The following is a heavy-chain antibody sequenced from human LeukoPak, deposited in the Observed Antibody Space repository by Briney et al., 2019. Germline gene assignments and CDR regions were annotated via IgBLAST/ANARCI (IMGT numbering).Heavy chain of an antibody. Sequence: PGGSLRLSCAASGFTFSSYGMSWVRQAPGKGLEWVSAISGSGGSTYYADSGKGRFTISRDNSKNTLYLQMNSLRAEDTAVYYCVTEVSGSFPTWGQGTLVTVSS. CDR3: VTEVSGSFPT. J-gene: IGHJ4*02. CDR2: ISGSGGST. V-gene: IGHV3-23*01. CDR1: GFTFSSYG. D-gene: IGHD1-26*01.